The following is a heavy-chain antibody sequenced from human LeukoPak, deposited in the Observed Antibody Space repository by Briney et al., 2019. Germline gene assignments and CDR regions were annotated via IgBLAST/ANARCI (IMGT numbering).Heavy chain of an antibody. CDR1: GGTFSSYA. CDR3: ARSTVTRLSYYYGMDV. J-gene: IGHJ6*02. D-gene: IGHD4-17*01. V-gene: IGHV1-18*01. CDR2: ISAYNGNT. Sequence: GASVKVSCKASGGTFSSYAISWVRQAPGQGLEWMGWISAYNGNTNYAQKLQGRVTMTTDTSTSTAYMELRSLRSDDTAVYYCARSTVTRLSYYYGMDVWGQGTTVTVSS.